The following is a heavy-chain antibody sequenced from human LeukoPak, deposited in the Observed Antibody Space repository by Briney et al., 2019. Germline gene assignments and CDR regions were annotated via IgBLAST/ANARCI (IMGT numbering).Heavy chain of an antibody. CDR2: IYYSGST. Sequence: PSETLSLTCTVSGGSISSYYWSWIRQPPGKGLEWIGYIYYSGSTNYNPSLKSRVTISVDTSKNQFSLKLSSVTAADTAVYYCARLGAGTTRWAPFDPWGQGTLVTVSS. CDR1: GGSISSYY. CDR3: ARLGAGTTRWAPFDP. V-gene: IGHV4-59*08. J-gene: IGHJ5*02. D-gene: IGHD1-1*01.